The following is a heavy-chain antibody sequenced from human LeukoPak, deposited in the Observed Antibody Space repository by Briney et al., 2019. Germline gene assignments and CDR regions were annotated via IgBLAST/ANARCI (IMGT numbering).Heavy chain of an antibody. D-gene: IGHD6-19*01. Sequence: ASAKVSCKTSGYTFTSSGITWVRQAPGQGLEWMGWISTYNGYSKYAQNLQGRVTMTADTSTSTAYMELSSLRSDNTAVYYCAKNSSGGYSDYWGQGTLVTVSS. CDR1: GYTFTSSG. V-gene: IGHV1-18*01. CDR2: ISTYNGYS. CDR3: AKNSSGGYSDY. J-gene: IGHJ4*02.